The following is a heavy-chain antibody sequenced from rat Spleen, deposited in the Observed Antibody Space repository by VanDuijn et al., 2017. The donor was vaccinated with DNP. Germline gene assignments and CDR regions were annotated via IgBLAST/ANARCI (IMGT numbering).Heavy chain of an antibody. CDR3: ARRIYRDNFAPSFDY. J-gene: IGHJ2*01. Sequence: EVQLVESGGGLVQPGRSLKLSCAASGFTFSNYYMAWIRQAPGKGLEWVSSINTDGGSTYYPDSVKGRFTISRDNAKSTLYLQMDSLRSEDTATYYCARRIYRDNFAPSFDYWGQGVMVTVSS. CDR1: GFTFSNYY. D-gene: IGHD3-1*01. CDR2: INTDGGST. V-gene: IGHV5-25*01.